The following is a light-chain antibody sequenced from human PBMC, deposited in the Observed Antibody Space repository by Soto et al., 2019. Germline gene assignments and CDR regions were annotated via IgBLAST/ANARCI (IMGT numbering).Light chain of an antibody. CDR3: SSYTPSSTWV. J-gene: IGLJ3*02. Sequence: QSALTQPASVSGSPGQSITISCTGTSSDVGGYNYVSWYQQHPGKAPKLIIYEVSNRPSGVSNRFSGSKSGNTASLTISGLQAEDEADYYCSSYTPSSTWVFGGGTKVTVL. CDR2: EVS. V-gene: IGLV2-14*01. CDR1: SSDVGGYNY.